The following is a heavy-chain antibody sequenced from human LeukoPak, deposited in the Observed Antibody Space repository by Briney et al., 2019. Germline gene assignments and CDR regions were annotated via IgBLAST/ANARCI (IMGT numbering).Heavy chain of an antibody. Sequence: GKSLRLSCAASGFIFRSYGMHWVRQAPGKGLEWVAVISYDGSNKFYADSVKARFTISRDNDKNSLSLQMNSLRDEDTAVYYCARDRGYSNYYDYWGQGTLVTVSS. CDR3: ARDRGYSNYYDY. CDR1: GFIFRSYG. D-gene: IGHD5-12*01. CDR2: ISYDGSNK. V-gene: IGHV3-30*03. J-gene: IGHJ4*02.